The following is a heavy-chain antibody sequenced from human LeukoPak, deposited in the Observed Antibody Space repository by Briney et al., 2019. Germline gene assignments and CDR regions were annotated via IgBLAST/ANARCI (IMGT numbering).Heavy chain of an antibody. CDR1: GGSISTSNYY. V-gene: IGHV4-39*07. J-gene: IGHJ4*02. CDR2: IFYSGST. Sequence: PSETLSLTCTVSGGSISTSNYYWGWIRQPPGKGLEWIGNIFYSGSTYYSPSLRSRVTISVDTSKNQFSLKLSSVTAADTAVYYCASVGDNGSGVLFDYWGQGTLVTVSS. CDR3: ASVGDNGSGVLFDY. D-gene: IGHD3-10*01.